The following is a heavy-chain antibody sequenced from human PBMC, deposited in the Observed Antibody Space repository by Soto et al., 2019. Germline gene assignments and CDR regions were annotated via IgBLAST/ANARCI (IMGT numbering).Heavy chain of an antibody. V-gene: IGHV3-30*03. CDR2: ISYDGGLQ. J-gene: IGHJ4*02. CDR3: VSDRGYGHASVPYS. CDR1: GFTFSSYG. D-gene: IGHD5-18*01. Sequence: QAQLVESGGGVVQPGRSLRLSCAASGFTFSSYGMHWVRQAPGTGLEWVAVISYDGGLQHYADSVKGRFTVSRDNSKNMGLPQRNSLRAEDTAVYYCVSDRGYGHASVPYSWGQGTLVSVSS.